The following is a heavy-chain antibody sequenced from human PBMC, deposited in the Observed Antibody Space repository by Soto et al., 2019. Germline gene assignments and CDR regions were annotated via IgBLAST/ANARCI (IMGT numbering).Heavy chain of an antibody. V-gene: IGHV5-10-1*01. D-gene: IGHD6-19*01. CDR2: IDPSDSYT. J-gene: IGHJ4*02. Sequence: PGESLKISCKGSGYSFTSYWISWVRQMPGKGLEWMGRIDPSDSYTNYSPSFQGHVTISADKSISTAYLQWSGLKASDTAMYYCARLVAVAGTPVLTLPKWGQGTLVTVSS. CDR1: GYSFTSYW. CDR3: ARLVAVAGTPVLTLPK.